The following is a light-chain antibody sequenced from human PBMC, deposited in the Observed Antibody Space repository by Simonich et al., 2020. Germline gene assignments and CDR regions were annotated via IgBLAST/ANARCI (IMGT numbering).Light chain of an antibody. CDR3: CSYAGSSTLV. Sequence: QSALTQPASVSGSPGQSITISCTGTSSDVGSYNLFSWYQQHPGKAPKRMIYEGSKRPSGVSNRFSDSKSGNTASLTISGLQAEDEADYYCCSYAGSSTLVFGGGTKLTVL. J-gene: IGLJ2*01. CDR1: SSDVGSYNL. V-gene: IGLV2-23*01. CDR2: EGS.